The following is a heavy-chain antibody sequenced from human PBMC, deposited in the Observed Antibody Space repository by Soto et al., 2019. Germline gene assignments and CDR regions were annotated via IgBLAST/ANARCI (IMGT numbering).Heavy chain of an antibody. J-gene: IGHJ4*02. V-gene: IGHV1-18*01. CDR2: ISAYNGNT. CDR3: ARVPSNVLRYFDWFRTPPYFDY. D-gene: IGHD3-9*01. CDR1: GYTFTSYG. Sequence: GGPVKVSCKASGYTFTSYGISWVRQAPGQGLEWMGWISAYNGNTNYAQKLQGRVTMTTDTSTSTAYMELRSLRSDDTAVYYCARVPSNVLRYFDWFRTPPYFDYWGQGTLVTVSS.